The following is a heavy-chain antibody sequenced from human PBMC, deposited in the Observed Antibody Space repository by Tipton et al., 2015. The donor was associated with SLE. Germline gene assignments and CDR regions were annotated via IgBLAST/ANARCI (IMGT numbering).Heavy chain of an antibody. CDR2: ISWNSGSI. V-gene: IGHV3-9*01. CDR3: VRRDY. J-gene: IGHJ4*02. CDR1: GFTFDDYS. Sequence: SLRLSCAASGFTFDDYSMHWVRQAPGKGLEWVSGISWNSGSIGYADSVKGRFTISRDNAKTPLYLQMNSLRAEDTALYYCVRRDYWGQGTLVTVSS.